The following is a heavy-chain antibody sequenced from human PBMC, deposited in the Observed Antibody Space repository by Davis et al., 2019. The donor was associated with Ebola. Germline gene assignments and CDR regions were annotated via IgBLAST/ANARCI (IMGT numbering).Heavy chain of an antibody. Sequence: GESLKISCKGSGNSFTSYWISWVRQMPGKGLEWMGRIDPSDSYTNYSPSFQGHVTISADKSISTAYLQWSSLKASDTAMYYCARHGSRRWLQTDYWGQGTLVTVSS. D-gene: IGHD5-24*01. V-gene: IGHV5-10-1*01. CDR1: GNSFTSYW. CDR3: ARHGSRRWLQTDY. CDR2: IDPSDSYT. J-gene: IGHJ4*02.